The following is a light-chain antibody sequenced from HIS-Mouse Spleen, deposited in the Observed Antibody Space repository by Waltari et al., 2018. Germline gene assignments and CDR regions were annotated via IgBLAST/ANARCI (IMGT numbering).Light chain of an antibody. V-gene: IGLV6-57*04. CDR2: EDN. CDR1: SGSIASNY. Sequence: NFMLTQPHSVSESPGKTVTISCTRSSGSIASNYVQWYQQRPGSAPTTVIYEDNQRPSWVPDRFSGSIDSSSNSASLTISGLKTEDEADYYCQSYDSSNQVFGGGTKLTVL. CDR3: QSYDSSNQV. J-gene: IGLJ2*01.